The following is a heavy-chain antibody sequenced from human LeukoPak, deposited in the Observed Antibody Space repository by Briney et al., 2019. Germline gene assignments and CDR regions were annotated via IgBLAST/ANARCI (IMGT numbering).Heavy chain of an antibody. CDR3: ARDPRDSSGYHNWFDP. D-gene: IGHD3-22*01. CDR2: IIPILGIA. J-gene: IGHJ5*02. V-gene: IGHV1-69*04. CDR1: GGTFSSYA. Sequence: SVKVSCKASGGTFSSYAISWVRQAPGQGLEWMGRIIPILGIANYAQKFQGRVTITADKSTSTAYMELSSLRSEDTAVYYCARDPRDSSGYHNWFDPWGQGTLVTVSS.